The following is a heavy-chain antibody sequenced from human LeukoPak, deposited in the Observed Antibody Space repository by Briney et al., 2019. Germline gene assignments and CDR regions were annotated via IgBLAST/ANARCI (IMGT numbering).Heavy chain of an antibody. J-gene: IGHJ4*02. CDR2: IYYSGST. V-gene: IGHV4-39*01. CDR3: RIIYCKATNCYAKGDY. Sequence: SETLSLTCTVSGGSVNSSSYYWGWIRQPPGKGLEWIGSIYYSGSTYYNPSLKSRLTISVDTSNNQFSLNLSSVTAADTAVHYCRIIYCKATNCYAKGDYWSQGTLVTISS. CDR1: GGSVNSSSYY. D-gene: IGHD2-2*01.